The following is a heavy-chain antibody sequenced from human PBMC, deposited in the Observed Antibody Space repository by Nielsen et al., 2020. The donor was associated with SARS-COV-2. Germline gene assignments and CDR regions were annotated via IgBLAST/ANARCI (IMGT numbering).Heavy chain of an antibody. V-gene: IGHV3-30*18. J-gene: IGHJ4*02. D-gene: IGHD2-15*01. Sequence: GGSLRLSCAASGFTFSTYGMHWARQAPGKGLEWVAAISYDGSNKYYVDSVKGRFTISRDNSKNTLYLQMISLREEDTAVYYCAKDWTAIVVVPSGGVDYWGQGTLVTVSS. CDR2: ISYDGSNK. CDR3: AKDWTAIVVVPSGGVDY. CDR1: GFTFSTYG.